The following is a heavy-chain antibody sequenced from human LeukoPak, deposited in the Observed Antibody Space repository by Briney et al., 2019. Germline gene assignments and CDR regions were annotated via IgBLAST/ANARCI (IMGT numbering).Heavy chain of an antibody. D-gene: IGHD6-19*01. J-gene: IGHJ4*02. V-gene: IGHV1-2*02. CDR2: INPNAGGT. Sequence: ASVKVSCKASVYTFIDYYVHWVRQAPGQGLEWMGWINPNAGGTNYAQKFQGRVTMAWDTSITTTYMELSRLTSDDTAVYDCARAHTTGWYWGQGTQVTVSS. CDR1: VYTFIDYY. CDR3: ARAHTTGWY.